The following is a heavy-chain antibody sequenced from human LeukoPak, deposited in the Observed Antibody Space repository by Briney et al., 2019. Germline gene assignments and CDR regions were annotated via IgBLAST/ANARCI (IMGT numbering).Heavy chain of an antibody. CDR1: GGSSNSYY. CDR3: ARVDGSCSGGSCPSGNWFDP. Sequence: PSETLSLTCTVSGGSSNSYYWSWIRQPAGKGLEWIGRIYTSGSTNYNPSLKSRVTISYTSKNQFSLKLNSVIAADTAVYYCARVDGSCSGGSCPSGNWFDPWGQGTLVTVSS. J-gene: IGHJ5*02. V-gene: IGHV4-4*07. CDR2: IYTSGST. D-gene: IGHD2-15*01.